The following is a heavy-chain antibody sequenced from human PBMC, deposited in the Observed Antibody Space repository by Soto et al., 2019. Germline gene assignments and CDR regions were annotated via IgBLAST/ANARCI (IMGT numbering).Heavy chain of an antibody. CDR3: ARVGRPITMVRGVMKNNWFDP. J-gene: IGHJ5*02. CDR2: ISYSGTT. V-gene: IGHV4-30-4*01. D-gene: IGHD3-10*01. CDR1: GGSISSGNYY. Sequence: PSETLSLTCTVSGGSISSGNYYWSWIRQPPGKGLEWIGFISYSGTTHYSASLRSRVSISLDTSKSQFSLRLSSVIAADTAVYYCARVGRPITMVRGVMKNNWFDPWGQGILVTVSS.